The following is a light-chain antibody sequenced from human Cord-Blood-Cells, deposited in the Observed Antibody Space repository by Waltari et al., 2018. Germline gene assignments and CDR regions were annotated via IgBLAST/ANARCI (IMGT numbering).Light chain of an antibody. CDR3: SSYAGSNNFV. Sequence: QSALTQPPSASGSPGPSVTISCTGTSSDGGGYNYVSWYQQHPGKAPQLMIYEVSKRPSGVPDRFSGSNSGNTASLTVSGLQAEDEADYYCSSYAGSNNFVFGTGTKVTVL. V-gene: IGLV2-8*01. CDR2: EVS. J-gene: IGLJ1*01. CDR1: SSDGGGYNY.